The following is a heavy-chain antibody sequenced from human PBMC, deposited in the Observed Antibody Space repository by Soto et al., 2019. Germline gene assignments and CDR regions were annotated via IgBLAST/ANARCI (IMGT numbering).Heavy chain of an antibody. J-gene: IGHJ4*02. D-gene: IGHD3-3*01. CDR3: GWFGGTFDF. Sequence: DSVKVCFKTCGYSLTGYYIQLLRQAPGQGPEWLGWIDPENGGTHYSQKFQVRVTMTRDTSISTAHMELSRLRSDDTDVYFCGWFGGTFDFWGQGTLVTVSS. CDR1: GYSLTGYY. CDR2: IDPENGGT. V-gene: IGHV1-2*02.